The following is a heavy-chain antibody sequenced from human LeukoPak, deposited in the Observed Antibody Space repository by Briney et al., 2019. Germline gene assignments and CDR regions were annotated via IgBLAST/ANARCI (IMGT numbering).Heavy chain of an antibody. CDR1: GFTFSTYA. V-gene: IGHV3-23*01. D-gene: IGHD6-13*01. J-gene: IGHJ4*02. CDR2: VSAGGDNT. CDR3: ARTYSSSWYCYFDY. Sequence: GGSLRLSCAASGFTFSTYAMSWVRQAPGKGLEWVSAVSAGGDNTYYADSVKGRFTISRDNSKNTLYLQMNSLRAEDTAVYYCARTYSSSWYCYFDYWGQGTLVTVSS.